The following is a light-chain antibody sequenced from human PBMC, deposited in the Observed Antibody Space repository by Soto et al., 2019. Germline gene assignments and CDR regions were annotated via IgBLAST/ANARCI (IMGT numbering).Light chain of an antibody. J-gene: IGKJ3*01. V-gene: IGKV3-20*01. CDR2: GAS. CDR1: QSVSSN. Sequence: EIALTQSPGTLSVSPGERATLSCRASQSVSSNLAWYQQKPGQAPRLLIYGASSRATGIPDRFSGSGFGTDFTLTISRLEPEDFAVYYCQHYDISLFAFGPGTKVEIK. CDR3: QHYDISLFA.